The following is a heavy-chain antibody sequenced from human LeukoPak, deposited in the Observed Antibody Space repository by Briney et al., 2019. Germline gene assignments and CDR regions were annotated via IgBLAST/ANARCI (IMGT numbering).Heavy chain of an antibody. CDR2: ISYDGSNK. V-gene: IGHV3-30*18. J-gene: IGHJ6*02. Sequence: SGGSLRLSCAASGFTFSSYGMHWVRQAPGKGLEWVAVISYDGSNKYYADSVKGRFTISRDNSKNTLYLQMNSLRAEDTAVYYCAKGSYGSGDFYGMDVWGQGTTVTVSS. D-gene: IGHD3-10*01. CDR1: GFTFSSYG. CDR3: AKGSYGSGDFYGMDV.